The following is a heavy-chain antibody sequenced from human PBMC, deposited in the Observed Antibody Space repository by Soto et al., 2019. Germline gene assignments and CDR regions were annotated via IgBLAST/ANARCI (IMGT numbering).Heavy chain of an antibody. CDR2: INPGDSSA. V-gene: IGHV5-51*01. Sequence: GESLKISCKGSGYTFTNYWIGWVRQMPGKGLEWMGIINPGDSSARYSPPFEGQVTISADKSINTAYLQWSSLKASDTAMYYCARLGITRYCSSPSCYTMDVWGQGTTVTVSS. D-gene: IGHD2-2*02. CDR3: ARLGITRYCSSPSCYTMDV. J-gene: IGHJ6*02. CDR1: GYTFTNYW.